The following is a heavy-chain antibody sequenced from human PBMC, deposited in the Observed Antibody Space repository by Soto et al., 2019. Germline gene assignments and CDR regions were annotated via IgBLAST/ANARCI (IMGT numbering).Heavy chain of an antibody. V-gene: IGHV3-23*01. CDR2: ISGSGDRT. J-gene: IGHJ4*02. CDR3: AKRATGTYFDY. Sequence: EVQLLESGGGLVQPGGSLRLSCAASGFTFSSYAMSWVRQAPGTGLEWVSVISGSGDRTYYADSVKGRFTISRDNSKNTLYLQMNSLRAEDTAVYYCAKRATGTYFDYWGQGTLVTVSS. D-gene: IGHD1-1*01. CDR1: GFTFSSYA.